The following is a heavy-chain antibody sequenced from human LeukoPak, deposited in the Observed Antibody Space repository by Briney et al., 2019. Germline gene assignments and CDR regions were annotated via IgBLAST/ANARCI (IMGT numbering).Heavy chain of an antibody. V-gene: IGHV3-30*02. J-gene: IGHJ4*02. CDR3: AKTDSSGYYLFSPGGEDY. D-gene: IGHD3-22*01. CDR1: GFTFSSYG. CDR2: IRYDGSNK. Sequence: PGGSLRLSCAASGFTFSSYGMHWVRQAPGKGLEWVAFIRYDGSNKYYADSVKGRFTISRDNSKNTLYLQMNSLRAEDTAVYYCAKTDSSGYYLFSPGGEDYWGQGTLVTVSS.